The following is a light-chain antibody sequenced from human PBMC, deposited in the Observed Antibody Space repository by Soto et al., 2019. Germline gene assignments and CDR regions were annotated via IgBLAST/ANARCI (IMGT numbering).Light chain of an antibody. CDR2: GAS. J-gene: IGKJ3*01. CDR1: QSISGN. Sequence: EIVMTQSPATLSVSPGERATLSCRASQSISGNLAWYQQVPGQAPRLLIYGASTRATGIPARFSGSGSGTEFILTIGSLQSEDFAVCYCQQYNNWPPFTFGPGTKVDFK. V-gene: IGKV3-15*01. CDR3: QQYNNWPPFT.